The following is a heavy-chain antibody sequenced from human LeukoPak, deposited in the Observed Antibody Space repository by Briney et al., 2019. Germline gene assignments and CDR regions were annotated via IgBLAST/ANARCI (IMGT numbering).Heavy chain of an antibody. CDR3: ARDAGWGRIDY. J-gene: IGHJ4*02. Sequence: GGSLRLSCADSGFTFSGHWVTWVRQAPGKGLEWVANINQDGSVTWYVDSVKGRFTLSRDNAKNSVYLQMNSLRADDTAVYFCARDAGWGRIDYWGQGTLLTVSS. CDR1: GFTFSGHW. V-gene: IGHV3-7*01. CDR2: INQDGSVT. D-gene: IGHD1-26*01.